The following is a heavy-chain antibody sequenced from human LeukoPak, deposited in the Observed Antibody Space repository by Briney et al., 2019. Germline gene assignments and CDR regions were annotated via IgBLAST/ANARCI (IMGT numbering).Heavy chain of an antibody. CDR2: INPNSGGT. CDR1: GYTFTGYY. V-gene: IGHV1-2*02. Sequence: GASVKVSCKASGYTFTGYYMHWVRQAPGQGLEWMGWINPNSGGTNYAQKFQGRVTMTRDTSISTAYMELSRLRSDDTAVYYCAGDHRYCSSTSCYTPYNWFDPWGQGTMVTVSS. D-gene: IGHD2-2*02. CDR3: AGDHRYCSSTSCYTPYNWFDP. J-gene: IGHJ5*02.